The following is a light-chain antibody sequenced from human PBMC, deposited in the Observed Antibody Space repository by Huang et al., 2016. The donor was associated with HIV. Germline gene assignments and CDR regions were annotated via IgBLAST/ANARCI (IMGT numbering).Light chain of an antibody. Sequence: DIQMDQSPSSLSASVGDRVTITCRGSQSIDNYLNWYQQKPGKAPNLLIYGTSNLQSGVPSRFSGRGSGTDFTLTISGLHPDDSATYYCQQSYSTVYTFGQGTKLEI. V-gene: IGKV1-39*01. CDR1: QSIDNY. CDR3: QQSYSTVYT. CDR2: GTS. J-gene: IGKJ2*01.